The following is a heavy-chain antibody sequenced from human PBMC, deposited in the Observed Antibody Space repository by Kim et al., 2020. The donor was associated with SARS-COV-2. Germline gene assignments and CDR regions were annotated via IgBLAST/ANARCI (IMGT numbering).Heavy chain of an antibody. J-gene: IGHJ4*02. CDR3: ARTLTGTTWSFDY. CDR2: INHSGST. Sequence: SETLSLTCAVYGGSFSGYYWSWIRQPPGKGLEWIGEINHSGSTNYNPSLKSRVTISVDTSKNQFSLKLSSVTAADTAVYYCARTLTGTTWSFDYWGQGTLVTVSS. V-gene: IGHV4-34*01. CDR1: GGSFSGYY. D-gene: IGHD1-7*01.